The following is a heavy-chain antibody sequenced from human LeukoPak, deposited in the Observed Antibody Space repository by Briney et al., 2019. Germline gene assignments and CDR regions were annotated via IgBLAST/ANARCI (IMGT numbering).Heavy chain of an antibody. J-gene: IGHJ4*02. D-gene: IGHD2-2*02. V-gene: IGHV1-2*02. CDR1: GYTFTAYH. Sequence: ASVKVSCKASGYTFTAYHVNWVRQAPGQGLEWRGWIYPNRGGADSARKFQGRVTLTRDTSISTAHMELTRLTSDDTAVYYCARGTFSTSSCYTFDYWGQGTLVTVSS. CDR3: ARGTFSTSSCYTFDY. CDR2: IYPNRGGA.